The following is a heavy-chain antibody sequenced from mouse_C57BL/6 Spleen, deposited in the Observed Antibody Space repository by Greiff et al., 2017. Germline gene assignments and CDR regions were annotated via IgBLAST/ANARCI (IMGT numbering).Heavy chain of an antibody. CDR1: GFNIKDYY. CDR2: IDPEDGDT. Sequence: EVQLQESGAELVRPGASVKLSCTASGFNIKDYYMHWVKQRPEQGLEWIGRIDPEDGDTEYAPKFQGKATMTADTSSNTAYLQLSILTSEDTAVYYCTLIYYDNNREDWYFDVWGTGTTVTVSS. D-gene: IGHD2-1*01. V-gene: IGHV14-1*01. CDR3: TLIYYDNNREDWYFDV. J-gene: IGHJ1*03.